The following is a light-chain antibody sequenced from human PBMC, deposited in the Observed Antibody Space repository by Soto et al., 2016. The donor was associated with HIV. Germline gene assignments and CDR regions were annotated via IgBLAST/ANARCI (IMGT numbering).Light chain of an antibody. CDR1: NIGSKS. J-gene: IGLJ1*01. CDR3: QIWDSSSDHYV. CDR2: DDS. Sequence: SFVLTQPPSVSAAPGKTATITCGGNNIGSKSVHWYQQKPGQAPVLVVHDDSDRPSGIPERYSGSKSGNAATLTINRVEVGDEADYYCQIWDSSSDHYVFGTGTKVTVL. V-gene: IGLV3-21*03.